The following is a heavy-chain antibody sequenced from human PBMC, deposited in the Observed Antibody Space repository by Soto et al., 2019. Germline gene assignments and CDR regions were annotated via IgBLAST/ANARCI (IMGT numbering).Heavy chain of an antibody. CDR3: ASRHCSGGSCYNPGFDP. J-gene: IGHJ5*02. V-gene: IGHV4-39*01. D-gene: IGHD2-15*01. CDR1: VASLSSISYY. CDR2: IFFTGNI. Sequence: PSETLSLTCTVSVASLSSISYYWGWILQPPGKGLEWVGSIFFTGNIYYNPSLKSRVTISVDTSRNQFSLMVNSVTAADTAVYYCASRHCSGGSCYNPGFDPWGQGALVTVSS.